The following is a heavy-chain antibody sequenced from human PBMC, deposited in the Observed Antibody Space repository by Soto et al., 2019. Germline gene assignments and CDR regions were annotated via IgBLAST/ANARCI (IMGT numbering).Heavy chain of an antibody. J-gene: IGHJ3*02. V-gene: IGHV1-2*02. CDR3: ASIDNYSSSDDAFDI. D-gene: IGHD6-13*01. CDR1: GYTFTGYY. Sequence: GASVKVSCKASGYTFTGYYMHWVRQAPGQGLEWMGWINPNSGGTNYAQKFQGRVTMTRDTSISTAYMELSRLRSDDTAVYYCASIDNYSSSDDAFDIWGQGTMVT. CDR2: INPNSGGT.